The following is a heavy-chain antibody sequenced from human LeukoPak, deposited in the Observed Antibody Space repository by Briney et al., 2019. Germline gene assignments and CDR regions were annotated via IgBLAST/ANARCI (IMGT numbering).Heavy chain of an antibody. D-gene: IGHD2-2*01. CDR2: ISSTSSHI. J-gene: IGHJ6*04. CDR3: AKDQGVVPAAMTLYYYYYGMDV. CDR1: GFTFSSYD. V-gene: IGHV3-21*01. Sequence: PGGSLRLSCAASGFTFSSYDMNWVRQAPGKGLEWVSSISSTSSHIYYADSGKGRFTISRDNSKNTLYLQMNSLRAEDTAVYYCAKDQGVVPAAMTLYYYYYGMDVWGKGTTVTVSS.